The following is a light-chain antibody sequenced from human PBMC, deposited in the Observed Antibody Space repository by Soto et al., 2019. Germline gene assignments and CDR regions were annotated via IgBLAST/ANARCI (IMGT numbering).Light chain of an antibody. Sequence: EMDLTQSQGTLSLSPLRVAPRSVTASQSISSSYLAWYQQRPGQAPRLLIYGASSRATGIPDRFSGSGSGTEFTLTISRLEPEDFAVYYCQQYGSSSWTFGQGTKVDIK. V-gene: IGKV3-20*01. CDR2: GAS. J-gene: IGKJ1*01. CDR3: QQYGSSSWT. CDR1: QSISSSY.